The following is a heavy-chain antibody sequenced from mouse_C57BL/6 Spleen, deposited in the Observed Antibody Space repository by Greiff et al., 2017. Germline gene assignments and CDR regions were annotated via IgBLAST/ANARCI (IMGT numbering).Heavy chain of an antibody. CDR3: ARPSPYDAMDY. J-gene: IGHJ4*01. V-gene: IGHV7-3*01. CDR2: IRNKANGYTT. CDR1: GFTFTDYY. Sequence: EVKLMESGGGLVQPGGSLSLSCAASGFTFTDYYMSWVRQPPGKALEWLGFIRNKANGYTTEYSASVKGRFTISRDNSQSILYLQMNALRAEDSATYYCARPSPYDAMDYWGQGTSVTVSS.